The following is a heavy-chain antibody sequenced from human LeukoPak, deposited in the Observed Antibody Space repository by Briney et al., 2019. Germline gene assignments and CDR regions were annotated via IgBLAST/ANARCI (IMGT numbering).Heavy chain of an antibody. V-gene: IGHV4-39*07. Sequence: SETLSLTCTVSGGSISSSSYYWGWIRQPPGKGLEWIGSIYYSGSTYYNPSLKSRVTISVDTSKNQFSLKLSSVIAADTAVYYCARGASEVWYYYYYMDVWGKGTTVTVSS. CDR1: GGSISSSSYY. CDR3: ARGASEVWYYYYYMDV. CDR2: IYYSGST. D-gene: IGHD3-16*01. J-gene: IGHJ6*03.